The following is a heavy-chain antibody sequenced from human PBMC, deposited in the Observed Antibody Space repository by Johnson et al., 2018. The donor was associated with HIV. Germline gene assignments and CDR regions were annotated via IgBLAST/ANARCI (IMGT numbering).Heavy chain of an antibody. V-gene: IGHV3-66*01. J-gene: IGHJ3*02. D-gene: IGHD6-13*01. CDR3: ARDKGIAAAATDDAFDI. CDR2: IYSGGST. Sequence: VQLVESGGGVVQPGRSLRLSCAASGFTFSNNYMTWVRQAPGKGLEWVSVIYSGGSTYYADSVKGRFIISRDNSKNTLYLQMNSLRAEDTAVYYCARDKGIAAAATDDAFDIWGQGTMVTVSS. CDR1: GFTFSNNY.